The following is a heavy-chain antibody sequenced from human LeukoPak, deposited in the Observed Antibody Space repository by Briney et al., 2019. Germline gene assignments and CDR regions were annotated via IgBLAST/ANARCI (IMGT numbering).Heavy chain of an antibody. Sequence: SETLSLTCTVSGGSIIDYYWSWIRQSAGKGLEWIGRIYTSGSTNYNPSLKSRVTMSVDTSKNQFSLKLSSVTAADTAVYYCARVDMSSSWSYFDYWGQGTLVTVSS. D-gene: IGHD6-13*01. CDR1: GGSIIDYY. CDR2: IYTSGST. J-gene: IGHJ4*02. V-gene: IGHV4-4*07. CDR3: ARVDMSSSWSYFDY.